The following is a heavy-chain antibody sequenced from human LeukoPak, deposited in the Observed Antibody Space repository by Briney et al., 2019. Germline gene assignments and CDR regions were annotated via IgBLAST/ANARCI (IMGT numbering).Heavy chain of an antibody. CDR1: GLTLSNYW. Sequence: GGSLRLYCAASGLTLSNYWMDWVRQAPGKVLEWVATIQKDGRDIYYLDSVKGRFTISRDNAKNSMYPQMNSLRDTAMSVYSCVNLWEEGVWGLGAPVTVSS. V-gene: IGHV3-7*01. CDR3: VNLWEEGV. J-gene: IGHJ4*02. CDR2: IQKDGRDI. D-gene: IGHD1-26*01.